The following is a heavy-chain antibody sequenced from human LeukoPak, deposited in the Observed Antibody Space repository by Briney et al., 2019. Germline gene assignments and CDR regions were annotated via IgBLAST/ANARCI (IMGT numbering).Heavy chain of an antibody. CDR3: ARHATYFYDSSGSFDY. CDR1: GYSFTSYW. J-gene: IGHJ4*02. Sequence: GESLKISCKGSGYSFTSYWIGWVRQMPGKGLEWMGIIYPGDSDTRYSPSFQGQVTISADKSINTAYLQCSSLKASDTAMYYCARHATYFYDSSGSFDYWGQGTLVTVSS. CDR2: IYPGDSDT. V-gene: IGHV5-51*01. D-gene: IGHD3-22*01.